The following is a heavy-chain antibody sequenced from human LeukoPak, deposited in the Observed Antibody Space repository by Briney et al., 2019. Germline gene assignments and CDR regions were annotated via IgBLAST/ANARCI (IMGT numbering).Heavy chain of an antibody. D-gene: IGHD3-10*01. J-gene: IGHJ6*02. CDR3: AKGSRRPYGSGSPSYYYGMDV. CDR2: ISGSGGST. CDR1: GFSFSLYS. V-gene: IGHV3-23*01. Sequence: GGSLRLSCAASGFSFSLYSMNWVRQAPGKGLEWVSAISGSGGSTYYADSVKGRFTISRDNSKNTLYLQMNSLRAEDTAVYYCAKGSRRPYGSGSPSYYYGMDVWGQGTTVTVSS.